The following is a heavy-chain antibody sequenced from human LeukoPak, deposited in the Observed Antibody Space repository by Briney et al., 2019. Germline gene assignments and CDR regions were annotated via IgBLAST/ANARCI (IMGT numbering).Heavy chain of an antibody. CDR2: IWYDGSNK. CDR3: ARDGDTAMDY. D-gene: IGHD5-18*01. V-gene: IGHV3-33*01. Sequence: PGRSLRLSCAASGFTFSSYGMHWVRQAPGKGLEWVAVIWYDGSNKYYAGSVKGRFTISRDNSKNTLYLQMNSLRAEDTAVYYCARDGDTAMDYWGQGTLVTVSS. J-gene: IGHJ4*02. CDR1: GFTFSSYG.